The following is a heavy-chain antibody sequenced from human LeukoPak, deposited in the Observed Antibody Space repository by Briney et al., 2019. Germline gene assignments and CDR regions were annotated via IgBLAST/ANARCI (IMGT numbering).Heavy chain of an antibody. Sequence: SETLSLTCAAYGGSFSGYYWSWIRQPPGKGLEWIGEINHSGSTNYNPSLKSRVTISVDTSKNQFSLKLSSVTAADTAVYYCARRYSYGLFLKHWGQGTLVTVSS. V-gene: IGHV4-34*01. CDR3: ARRYSYGLFLKH. CDR2: INHSGST. J-gene: IGHJ4*02. D-gene: IGHD5-18*01. CDR1: GGSFSGYY.